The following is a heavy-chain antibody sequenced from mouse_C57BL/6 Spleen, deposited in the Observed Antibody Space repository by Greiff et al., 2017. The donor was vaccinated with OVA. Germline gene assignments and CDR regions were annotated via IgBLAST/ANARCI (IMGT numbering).Heavy chain of an antibody. CDR1: GYTFTSYW. Sequence: VQLQQPGAELVKPGASVKLSCKASGYTFTSYWMQWVKQRPGQGLEWIGEIDPSDSYTNYNQKFKGKATLTVDTSSSTAYMQLSSLTSEDSAVYYCARGGWLAWFAYWGQGTLVTVSA. D-gene: IGHD2-3*01. CDR3: ARGGWLAWFAY. J-gene: IGHJ3*01. V-gene: IGHV1-50*01. CDR2: IDPSDSYT.